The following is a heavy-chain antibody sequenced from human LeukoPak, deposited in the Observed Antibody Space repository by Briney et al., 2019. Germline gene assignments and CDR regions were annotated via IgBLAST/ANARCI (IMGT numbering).Heavy chain of an antibody. CDR3: TNLPTY. J-gene: IGHJ4*02. Sequence: TGGSLRLSCAASGFTVSSNYMTWVRQAPGKGLEWVSVIYSDGSTFYADSVKGRFTIPRDNSKNTLYLQMDSLRPEDTAVYYCTNLPTYWGQGTLVTVSS. V-gene: IGHV3-66*02. CDR1: GFTVSSNY. CDR2: IYSDGST.